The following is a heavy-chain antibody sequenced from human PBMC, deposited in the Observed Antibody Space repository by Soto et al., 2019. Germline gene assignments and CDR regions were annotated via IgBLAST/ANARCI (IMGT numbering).Heavy chain of an antibody. CDR1: GSTFSSYA. V-gene: IGHV1-69*12. Sequence: QVQLVQSGAEVKKPGSSVKVSCKASGSTFSSYAVSGVRQAPGQGLEWMGGIIPIFGTANYAQKFQGRVTITADESTSTAYMELSSLRSEDTAVYYCARHVPAAGYYYGMDVWGQGTTVTVSS. CDR3: ARHVPAAGYYYGMDV. D-gene: IGHD2-2*01. CDR2: IIPIFGTA. J-gene: IGHJ6*02.